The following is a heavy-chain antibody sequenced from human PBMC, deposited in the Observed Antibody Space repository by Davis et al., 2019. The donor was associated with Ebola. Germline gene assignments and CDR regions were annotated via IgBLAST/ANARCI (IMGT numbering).Heavy chain of an antibody. V-gene: IGHV5-51*01. J-gene: IGHJ6*02. Sequence: GESLKISCKGSGYSFTSYWIGWVRQMPGKGLEWMGIIYPGDSDTRYSPSFQGQVTISADKSISTAYLQWSSLKASDTAMYYCARGPYSSSPLKAQAPDYYYGMDVWGQGTTVTVSS. D-gene: IGHD6-6*01. CDR1: GYSFTSYW. CDR2: IYPGDSDT. CDR3: ARGPYSSSPLKAQAPDYYYGMDV.